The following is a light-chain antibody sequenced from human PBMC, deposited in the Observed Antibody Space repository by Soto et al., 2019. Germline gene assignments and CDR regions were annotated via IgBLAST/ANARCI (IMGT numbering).Light chain of an antibody. V-gene: IGLV2-14*01. Sequence: QAVVTQPASVSGSPGQSITISCTGTSSDVGGYNFVSWYQQHPGKAPKLMIYEVSNRPSGVSNRFSGSKSGNTASLTISGLQAEDEADYYCSSYTSSNTVAFGGGTKVTVL. CDR2: EVS. CDR3: SSYTSSNTVA. J-gene: IGLJ2*01. CDR1: SSDVGGYNF.